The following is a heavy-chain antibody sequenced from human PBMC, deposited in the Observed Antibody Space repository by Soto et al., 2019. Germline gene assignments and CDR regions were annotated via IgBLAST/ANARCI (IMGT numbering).Heavy chain of an antibody. CDR1: GFTFSSYS. CDR2: ISSSSSYI. J-gene: IGHJ6*02. Sequence: PGGSPRLSCAASGFTFSSYSMNWVRQAPGKGLEWVSSISSSSSYIYYADSVKGRFTISRDNAKNSLYLQMNSLKTEDTAVYYCTPGSVEGVWAQGTTVTVSS. CDR3: TPGSVEGV. D-gene: IGHD2-15*01. V-gene: IGHV3-21*03.